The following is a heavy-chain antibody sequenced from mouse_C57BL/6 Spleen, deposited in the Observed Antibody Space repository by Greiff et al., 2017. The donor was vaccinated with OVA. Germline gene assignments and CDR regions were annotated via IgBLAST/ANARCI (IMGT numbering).Heavy chain of an antibody. CDR2: IDPETGGT. Sequence: VQLQQSGAELVRPGASVTLSCKASGYTFTDYEMHWVKQTPVHGLEWIGAIDPETGGTAYNQKFKGKAIMTADKSSSTAYMELRSLTSEDSAVYYRTREGTMVTTAWDQGTSVTVSS. D-gene: IGHD2-2*01. J-gene: IGHJ4*01. CDR3: TREGTMVTTA. CDR1: GYTFTDYE. V-gene: IGHV1-15*01.